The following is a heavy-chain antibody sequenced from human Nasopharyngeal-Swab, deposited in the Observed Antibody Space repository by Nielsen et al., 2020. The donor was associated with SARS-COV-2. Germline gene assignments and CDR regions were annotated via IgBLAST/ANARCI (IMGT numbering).Heavy chain of an antibody. Sequence: GESLKISCAASGFTFDNYEMSWVRQAPGTGLEWVSYISTSGATIHYADSVRGRFTISRDNAKKSLHLQMNSLRAEDTAVYYCARASRGWSWGQGTPVTVSS. CDR2: ISTSGATI. D-gene: IGHD6-19*01. CDR3: ARASRGWS. CDR1: GFTFDNYE. V-gene: IGHV3-48*03. J-gene: IGHJ5*02.